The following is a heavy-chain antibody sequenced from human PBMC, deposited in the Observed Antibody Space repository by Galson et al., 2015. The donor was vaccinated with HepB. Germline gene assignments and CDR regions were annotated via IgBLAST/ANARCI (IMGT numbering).Heavy chain of an antibody. CDR1: GITFNKYV. Sequence: SLRLSCAASGITFNKYVMTWVRQAPGKGLEWVSTITGSGGSKYYADSVKGRFTISRDNSKNTLYLQMISLIAEDTALYYCATTPSCQDYWCQGTLVTVSS. J-gene: IGHJ4*02. V-gene: IGHV3-23*01. CDR2: ITGSGGSK. CDR3: ATTPSCQDY. D-gene: IGHD4-11*01.